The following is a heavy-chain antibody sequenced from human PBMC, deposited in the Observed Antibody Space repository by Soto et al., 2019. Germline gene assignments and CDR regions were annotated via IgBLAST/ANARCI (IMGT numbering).Heavy chain of an antibody. D-gene: IGHD3-10*01. CDR3: ASRITMGLWFDP. Sequence: SETLSLTCAVYGGSFSGHYWSWIRQPPGKGLEWIGEINHSGSTNYNPSLKSRVTISVDTSKNQFSLKLSSVTAADTAVYYCASRITMGLWFDPWGQGTLVTVSS. CDR2: INHSGST. J-gene: IGHJ5*02. CDR1: GGSFSGHY. V-gene: IGHV4-34*01.